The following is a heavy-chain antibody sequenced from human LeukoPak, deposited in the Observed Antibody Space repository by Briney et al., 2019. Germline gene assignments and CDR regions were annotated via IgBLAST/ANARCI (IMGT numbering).Heavy chain of an antibody. Sequence: ASVKVSCKASGGTFSSYAINWVRQAPGQGLEWMGGITPMFGTAKYAQKFQGRITITADESTSTAYMELSSLRSEDTAVYYCARDSSEFRSLIFHWGQGTLVTVSS. CDR3: ARDSSEFRSLIFH. CDR2: ITPMFGTA. V-gene: IGHV1-69*13. CDR1: GGTFSSYA. J-gene: IGHJ1*01. D-gene: IGHD3-9*01.